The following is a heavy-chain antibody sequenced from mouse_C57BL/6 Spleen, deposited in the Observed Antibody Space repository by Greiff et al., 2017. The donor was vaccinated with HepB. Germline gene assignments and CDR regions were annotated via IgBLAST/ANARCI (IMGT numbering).Heavy chain of an antibody. J-gene: IGHJ4*01. CDR2: IHPNSGST. V-gene: IGHV1-64*01. Sequence: QVQLQQPGAELVKPGASVKLSCKASGYTFTSYWMHWVKQRPGQGLEWIGMIHPNSGSTNYNEKFKSKATLTVDKSSSTAYMQRSSLTSEDAAVYYCARTLRYGAMDDWGKGTSVTVSS. CDR1: GYTFTSYW. D-gene: IGHD1-1*01. CDR3: ARTLRYGAMDD.